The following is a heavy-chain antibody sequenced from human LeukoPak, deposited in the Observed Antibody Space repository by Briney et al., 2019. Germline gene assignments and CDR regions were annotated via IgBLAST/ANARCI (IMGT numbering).Heavy chain of an antibody. CDR2: FSGSGDNT. CDR1: GFTFNTYA. J-gene: IGHJ4*02. D-gene: IGHD2/OR15-2a*01. CDR3: AKVTPPRCIIVPFDY. Sequence: GGSLRLSCAASGFTFNTYAMSWVRQAPGKGLEWVSGFSGSGDNTYYADSVQGRFTISRDNSKNTLYLQMNSLRAEDTAVYYCAKVTPPRCIIVPFDYWGQGTLVTVS. V-gene: IGHV3-23*01.